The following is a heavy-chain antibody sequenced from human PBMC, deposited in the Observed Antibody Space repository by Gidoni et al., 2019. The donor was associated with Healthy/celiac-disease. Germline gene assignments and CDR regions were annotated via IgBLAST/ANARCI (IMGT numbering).Heavy chain of an antibody. CDR1: GCSISSYY. D-gene: IGHD1-26*01. CDR3: ARDPSRAHYYYYMDV. V-gene: IGHV4-4*07. CDR2: IYTSGST. J-gene: IGHJ6*03. Sequence: QVQLQESGPGLVKPSETLSLTCTVSGCSISSYYWSWIRQPAGKGLEWIGRIYTSGSTNYNPSLKSRVTMSVDTSKNQFSLKLSSVTAADTAVYYCARDPSRAHYYYYMDVWGKGTTVTVSS.